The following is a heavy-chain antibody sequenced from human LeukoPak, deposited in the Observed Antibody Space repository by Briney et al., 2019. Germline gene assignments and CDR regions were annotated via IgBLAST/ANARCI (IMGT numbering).Heavy chain of an antibody. V-gene: IGHV3-23*01. CDR1: GFTFSNYA. Sequence: GGSLRLSCAASGFTFSNYAMSWVRQAPGRGLEWVSSISGSGSSIYYEDSVKGRFTISRDSSRNTLYLQMNSLRAEDTAVYYCAKSYNWNPNYFDSWGQGTLVTVSS. D-gene: IGHD1-1*01. CDR3: AKSYNWNPNYFDS. CDR2: ISGSGSSI. J-gene: IGHJ4*02.